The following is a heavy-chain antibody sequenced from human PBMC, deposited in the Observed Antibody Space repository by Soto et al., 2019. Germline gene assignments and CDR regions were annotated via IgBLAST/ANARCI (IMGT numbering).Heavy chain of an antibody. V-gene: IGHV1-18*01. CDR2: ISAYNGNT. CDR3: ARVKRSYDSSGYYLGWFDP. D-gene: IGHD3-22*01. J-gene: IGHJ5*02. Sequence: ASVKVSCKASGYTFTSYGISWLRQSPGQGLEWMGWISAYNGNTNYAQKLQGRVTMTTDTSASTAYMELRSLRSDDTAVYYCARVKRSYDSSGYYLGWFDPWGQGTLVTVSS. CDR1: GYTFTSYG.